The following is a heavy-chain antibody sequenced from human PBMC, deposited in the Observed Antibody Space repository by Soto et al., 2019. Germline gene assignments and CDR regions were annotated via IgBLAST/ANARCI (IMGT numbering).Heavy chain of an antibody. Sequence: QVQLVESGGGLVKPGGSLRLSCAASGFTFSDYYMSWIRQAPGKGLEWVSYISSSGSTIYYADSVKGRFTISRDNAKNSLYLQMNSLRAEDTAVYYCARSITFGGVIVGDYYYGMDVWGQGTTVTVSS. CDR2: ISSSGSTI. V-gene: IGHV3-11*01. CDR1: GFTFSDYY. CDR3: ARSITFGGVIVGDYYYGMDV. J-gene: IGHJ6*02. D-gene: IGHD3-16*02.